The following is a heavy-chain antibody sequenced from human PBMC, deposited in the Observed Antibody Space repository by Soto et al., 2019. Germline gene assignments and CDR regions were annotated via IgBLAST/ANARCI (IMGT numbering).Heavy chain of an antibody. CDR1: GFTFSSYW. J-gene: IGHJ5*02. CDR2: IKQDGSEK. V-gene: IGHV3-7*03. D-gene: IGHD6-13*01. CDR3: ARHSSSWYRGSWFDP. Sequence: GGSLRLSCAASGFTFSSYWMSWVRQAPGKGPEWVANIKQDGSEKYYVDSVKGRFTISRDNAKNSLYLQMNSLRAEDTAVYYCARHSSSWYRGSWFDPWGQGTLVTVSS.